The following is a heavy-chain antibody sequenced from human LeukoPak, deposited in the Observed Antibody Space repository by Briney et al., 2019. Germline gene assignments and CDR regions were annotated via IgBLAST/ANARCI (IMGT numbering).Heavy chain of an antibody. J-gene: IGHJ4*02. CDR2: INHSGST. CDR3: AGAGYSSSWYNRAFDY. Sequence: SETLSLTCAVYGGSFSGYYWSWIRQPPGKGLEWIGEINHSGSTNYNPSLKSRVTISVDTSKNQFSLKLSSVTAADTAVYYCAGAGYSSSWYNRAFDYWGQGTLVTVSS. CDR1: GGSFSGYY. V-gene: IGHV4-34*01. D-gene: IGHD6-13*01.